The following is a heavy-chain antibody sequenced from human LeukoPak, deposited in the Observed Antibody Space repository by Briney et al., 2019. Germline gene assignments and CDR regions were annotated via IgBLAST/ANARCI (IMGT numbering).Heavy chain of an antibody. V-gene: IGHV4-59*12. CDR2: IYYRVTS. CDR3: ARDRYYYDSSGFDY. CDR1: GDSINTYY. D-gene: IGHD3-22*01. J-gene: IGHJ4*02. Sequence: TPSETLSLTCTVSGDSINTYYWSWIRQPPGKGLEWIGYIYYRVTSDYNPSLKSRVTISVDTSKNQFSLKLSSVTAADTAVYYCARDRYYYDSSGFDYWGQGTLVTVSS.